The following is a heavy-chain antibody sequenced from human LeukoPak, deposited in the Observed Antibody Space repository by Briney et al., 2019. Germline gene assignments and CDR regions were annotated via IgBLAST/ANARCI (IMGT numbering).Heavy chain of an antibody. J-gene: IGHJ4*02. V-gene: IGHV3-30*18. CDR1: GFTFSSYG. Sequence: GGSLRLSFAASGFTFSSYGMHWVRQAPGKGLEWVAVISYDGSNKYYADSVKGRFTISRDNSKNTLYLQMNSLRAEDTAVYYCAKLPIAAADSFDYWGQGTLVTVSS. CDR3: AKLPIAAADSFDY. CDR2: ISYDGSNK. D-gene: IGHD6-13*01.